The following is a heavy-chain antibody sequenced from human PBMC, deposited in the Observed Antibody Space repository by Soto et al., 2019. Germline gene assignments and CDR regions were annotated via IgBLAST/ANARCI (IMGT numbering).Heavy chain of an antibody. CDR3: AKNGQPPYYYYGLDV. CDR1: GYTFTRYA. V-gene: IGHV1-18*01. D-gene: IGHD2-8*01. Sequence: GASVKVSCKASGYTFTRYAISWVRQAPGQGLEWMGWISAYNGNTNYAQSFQGRVSMTIDTSTTTAYMELRTLTPDDTAVYYCAKNGQPPYYYYGLDVWGQGTTVTVSS. J-gene: IGHJ6*02. CDR2: ISAYNGNT.